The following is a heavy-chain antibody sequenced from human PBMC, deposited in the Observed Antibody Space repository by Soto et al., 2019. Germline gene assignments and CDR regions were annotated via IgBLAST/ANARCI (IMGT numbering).Heavy chain of an antibody. CDR3: ARHLALAYYFDY. CDR1: GGSISSYY. D-gene: IGHD3-3*02. Sequence: SETLSLTCTVSGGSISSYYWSWIRQPPGKGLEWIGYIYYSGSANYNPSLKGRVTISVDTSKNQFSLKLSSVTAADTAVYYCARHLALAYYFDYWGQGSLVTVS. V-gene: IGHV4-59*08. J-gene: IGHJ4*02. CDR2: IYYSGSA.